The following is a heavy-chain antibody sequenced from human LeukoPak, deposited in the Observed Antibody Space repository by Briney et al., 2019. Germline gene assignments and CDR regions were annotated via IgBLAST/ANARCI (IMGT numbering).Heavy chain of an antibody. CDR2: IYSSGST. V-gene: IGHV4-4*07. Sequence: SETLSLTCTVSGGSINNYYWSWIRQPAGKGLEWIGRIYSSGSTHYNPSLKSRVTMSVDTSKNQFSLRLSSVTAADTAVYYCARGSSGWYSIDYWSQGTLVTVSS. D-gene: IGHD6-19*01. J-gene: IGHJ4*02. CDR1: GGSINNYY. CDR3: ARGSSGWYSIDY.